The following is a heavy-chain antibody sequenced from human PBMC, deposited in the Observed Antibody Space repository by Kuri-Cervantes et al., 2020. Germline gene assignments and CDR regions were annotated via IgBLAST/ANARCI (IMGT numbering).Heavy chain of an antibody. Sequence: GGSLRLSCVASGFTIGYHEMHWVRQAPGKGLAWVAVMSGDGNTQIYADSVRGRFTISRDSSKNTVSLQMRSLRPEDTAVYYCVRDQFPGAPDYFDYWGQGILVTVSS. D-gene: IGHD1-26*01. CDR3: VRDQFPGAPDYFDY. J-gene: IGHJ4*02. CDR1: GFTIGYHE. V-gene: IGHV3-30*03. CDR2: MSGDGNTQ.